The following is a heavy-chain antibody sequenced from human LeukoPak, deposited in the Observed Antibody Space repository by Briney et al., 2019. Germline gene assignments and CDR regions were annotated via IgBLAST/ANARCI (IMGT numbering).Heavy chain of an antibody. D-gene: IGHD3-22*01. J-gene: IGHJ4*02. V-gene: IGHV3-11*01. CDR2: ISSSGSTI. Sequence: GGSLRLSCAASGFTFSDYYMSWIRQAPGKGLGWVPYISSSGSTIYYADSVKGRFTISRDNAKNSLYLQMNSLRAEDTAVYYCASLQWLYNFDYWGQGTLVTVSS. CDR1: GFTFSDYY. CDR3: ASLQWLYNFDY.